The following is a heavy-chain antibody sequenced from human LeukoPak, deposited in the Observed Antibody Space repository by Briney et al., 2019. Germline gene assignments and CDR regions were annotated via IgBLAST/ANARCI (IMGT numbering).Heavy chain of an antibody. CDR2: ISSSSSYI. J-gene: IGHJ5*02. CDR3: ARDYCSGGSCYSGFDP. CDR1: GFTFSSYS. V-gene: IGHV3-21*01. D-gene: IGHD2-15*01. Sequence: PGGSLRLSCAAYGFTFSSYSMNWVRQAPGKGLEWVSSISSSSSYIYYADSVKGRFTISRDNAKNSLYLQMNSLRAEDTAVYYCARDYCSGGSCYSGFDPWGQGTLVTVSS.